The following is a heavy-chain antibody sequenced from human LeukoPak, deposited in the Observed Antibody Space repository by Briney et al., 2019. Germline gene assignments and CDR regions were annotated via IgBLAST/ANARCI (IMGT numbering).Heavy chain of an antibody. D-gene: IGHD4-17*01. CDR2: INHSGTT. CDR1: GGSFSGYY. CDR3: ARGGATVLAFDV. V-gene: IGHV4-34*01. J-gene: IGHJ3*01. Sequence: SETLSLTCAVYGGSFSGYYWSWIRQPPGKGLEWIGEINHSGTTNYNPSLKSRVTMSVDTSKSQFSLKLRSVTAADTAVYYCARGGATVLAFDVWGQRTVVTVSS.